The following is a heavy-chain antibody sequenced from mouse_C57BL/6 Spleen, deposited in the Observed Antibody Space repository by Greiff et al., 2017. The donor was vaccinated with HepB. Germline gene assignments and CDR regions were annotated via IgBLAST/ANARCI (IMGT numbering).Heavy chain of an antibody. V-gene: IGHV1-47*01. Sequence: VQLQQSGAELVKPGASVKMSCKASGYTFTTYPIEWMKQNHGKSLEWIGNFHPYNDDTKYNEKFKGKATLTVEKSYSTVYLELSRLTSADSAVYYCARGGYGYDVAMDYWGQGTSVTVSS. CDR2: FHPYNDDT. CDR3: ARGGYGYDVAMDY. D-gene: IGHD2-2*01. J-gene: IGHJ4*01. CDR1: GYTFTTYP.